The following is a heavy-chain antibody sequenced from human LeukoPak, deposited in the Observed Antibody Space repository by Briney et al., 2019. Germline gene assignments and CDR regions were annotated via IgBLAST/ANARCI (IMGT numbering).Heavy chain of an antibody. V-gene: IGHV4-4*02. J-gene: IGHJ4*02. Sequence: PSETLSLTCAISGGSISSSNWWSWVRQPPGKGLEWIGEIYHSGSTNYSPSLKSRVTISVGKSKNQFSLKVTSVTAADTAVYYCARVSSGSYYFDSWGQGTLVTVSS. D-gene: IGHD1-26*01. CDR3: ARVSSGSYYFDS. CDR1: GGSISSSNW. CDR2: IYHSGST.